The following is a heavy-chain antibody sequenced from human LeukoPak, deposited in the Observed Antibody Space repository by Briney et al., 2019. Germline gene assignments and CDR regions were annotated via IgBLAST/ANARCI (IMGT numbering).Heavy chain of an antibody. V-gene: IGHV4-59*01. CDR2: LHYGGST. D-gene: IGHD6-13*01. J-gene: IGHJ4*02. CDR3: ARGYSTSRTYYFDY. Sequence: PSETLSLTCTVSDGAITGYYWGWIRQPPGKGLDWIGHLHYGGSTNYNPSLKSRVTMSVDTSKNHFSLKLSSVTAADTAVYYCARGYSTSRTYYFDYWGQGALVTVSS. CDR1: DGAITGYY.